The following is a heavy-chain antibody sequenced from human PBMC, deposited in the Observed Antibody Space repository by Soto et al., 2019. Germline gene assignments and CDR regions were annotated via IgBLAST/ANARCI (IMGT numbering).Heavy chain of an antibody. Sequence: PXETLSLTCAVYGGSFSGYYWSWIRQPPGKGLEWIGEINHSGSTNYNPSLKSRVTISVDTSKNQFSLKLSSVTAADTAVYYCARDKRTMVRGASYGMDVWGQGTTVTVSS. CDR2: INHSGST. CDR1: GGSFSGYY. D-gene: IGHD3-10*01. J-gene: IGHJ6*02. CDR3: ARDKRTMVRGASYGMDV. V-gene: IGHV4-34*01.